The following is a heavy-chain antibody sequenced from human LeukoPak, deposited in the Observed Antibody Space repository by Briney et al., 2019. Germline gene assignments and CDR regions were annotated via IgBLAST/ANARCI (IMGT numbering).Heavy chain of an antibody. CDR1: GFTVSSNY. Sequence: GGSLRLSCAASGFTVSSNYMSWVRQAPGKGLEWVSVIYSGGSTYYADSVKGRFTISRDNSKNTLYLQMNSLRAEDTAVYYCAREGALGYSSSWTLSYYYGMDVWGQGTTVTVSS. CDR2: IYSGGST. V-gene: IGHV3-53*01. D-gene: IGHD6-13*01. CDR3: AREGALGYSSSWTLSYYYGMDV. J-gene: IGHJ6*02.